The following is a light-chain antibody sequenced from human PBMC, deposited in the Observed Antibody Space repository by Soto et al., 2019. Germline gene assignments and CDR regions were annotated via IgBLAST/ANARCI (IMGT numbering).Light chain of an antibody. Sequence: DIQMTQSPSTLSASVGDRVTITCRASQSISSWLAWYQQKPGKAPKLLIYKSSSLESWVPSRFSGSRSGTEFTLTISSLQPDDFATYYCQLYNSSPWTFGQGTKVEIK. J-gene: IGKJ1*01. CDR3: QLYNSSPWT. V-gene: IGKV1-5*03. CDR1: QSISSW. CDR2: KSS.